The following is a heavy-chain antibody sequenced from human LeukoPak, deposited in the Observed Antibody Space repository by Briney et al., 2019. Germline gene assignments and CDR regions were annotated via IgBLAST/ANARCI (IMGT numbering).Heavy chain of an antibody. CDR1: GGTFSSYA. D-gene: IGHD2-15*01. CDR3: ARDRVMVAATRAVPYNWFDP. V-gene: IGHV1-69*05. Sequence: ASVKVSCKASGGTFSSYAISWVRQAPGQGPEWMGGIIPIFGTANYAQKFQGRVTITTDESTSTAYMELSSLRSEDTAVYYCARDRVMVAATRAVPYNWFDPWGQGTLVTVSS. J-gene: IGHJ5*02. CDR2: IIPIFGTA.